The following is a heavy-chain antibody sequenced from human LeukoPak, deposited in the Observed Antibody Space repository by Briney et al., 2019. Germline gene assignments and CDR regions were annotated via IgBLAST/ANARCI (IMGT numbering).Heavy chain of an antibody. CDR1: GGSISSSSYY. CDR3: ARHASAAAGNEDDY. V-gene: IGHV4-39*01. Sequence: PSETLSLTCTVSGGSISSSSYYWGWIRQPPGKGLEWIGSIYYSGSTYYNPSLKSRVTISVDTSKNQISLKLSSVTAADTAVYYCARHASAAAGNEDDYWGQGTLVTVSS. J-gene: IGHJ4*02. CDR2: IYYSGST. D-gene: IGHD6-13*01.